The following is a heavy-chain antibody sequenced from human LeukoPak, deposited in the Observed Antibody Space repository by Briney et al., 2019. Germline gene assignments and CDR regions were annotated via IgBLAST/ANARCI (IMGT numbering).Heavy chain of an antibody. Sequence: SKTLSLTCTVSGGSISSYYWSWIRQPPGKGLEWIGYIYYSGSTSYNPSLKSRVTISVDTSKNQFSLKLSSVTAADTAVYYCARVGDCSSTSCYPFDYWGQGTLVTVSS. CDR1: GGSISSYY. CDR3: ARVGDCSSTSCYPFDY. V-gene: IGHV4-59*01. J-gene: IGHJ4*02. CDR2: IYYSGST. D-gene: IGHD2-2*01.